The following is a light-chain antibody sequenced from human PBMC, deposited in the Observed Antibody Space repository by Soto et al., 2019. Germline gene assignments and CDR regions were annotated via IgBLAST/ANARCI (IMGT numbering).Light chain of an antibody. CDR1: QSISTE. V-gene: IGKV3-15*01. J-gene: IGKJ2*01. Sequence: IAMTQSPATLSVSPGERATLSCRASQSISTELAWYQQIPGQPPRLLIYSASTRATGVPARFTGSGSGSEFTLTIGGLQSDDFAIYYCQQGHNWPLTFGQGTRLEI. CDR3: QQGHNWPLT. CDR2: SAS.